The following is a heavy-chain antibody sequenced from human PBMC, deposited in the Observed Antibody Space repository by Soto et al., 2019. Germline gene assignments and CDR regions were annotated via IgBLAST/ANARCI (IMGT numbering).Heavy chain of an antibody. D-gene: IGHD1-26*01. V-gene: IGHV4-59*08. CDR1: GGSISSYY. Sequence: SETLSLTCTVSGGSISSYYWSWIRQPPGKGLEWIGYIYYSGSTNYNPSLKSRVTISVDTSKNQFSLKLSSVTAADTAVYYCARLAPELHDTNNDYWGQGTLVTVSS. CDR3: ARLAPELHDTNNDY. J-gene: IGHJ4*02. CDR2: IYYSGST.